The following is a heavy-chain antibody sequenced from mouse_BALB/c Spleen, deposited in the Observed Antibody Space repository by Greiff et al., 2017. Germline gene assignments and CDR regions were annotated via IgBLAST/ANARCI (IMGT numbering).Heavy chain of an antibody. CDR1: GYSITSGYY. Sequence: EVQLVESGPGLVKPSQSLSLTCSVTGYSITSGYYWNWIRQFPGNKLEWMGYISYDGSNNYNPSLKNRISITRDTSKNQFFLKLNSVTTEDTATYYCAREAMITTYAMDYWGQGTSVTVSS. V-gene: IGHV3-6*02. D-gene: IGHD2-4*01. CDR3: AREAMITTYAMDY. CDR2: ISYDGSN. J-gene: IGHJ4*01.